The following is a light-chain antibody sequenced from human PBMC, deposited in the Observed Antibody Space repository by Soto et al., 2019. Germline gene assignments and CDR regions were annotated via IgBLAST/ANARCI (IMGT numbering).Light chain of an antibody. J-gene: IGKJ5*01. CDR2: CAS. Sequence: DIVLTQSPCTLSLSPGERATLSCRASQRFXSSYLAWYQQKPGQAPRLLXDCASSRATGIPARLSGSGSATEFSRTISSLHSDYCDGYYWHQYSKGTRTFGQGTRLEIK. CDR3: HQYSKGTRT. CDR1: QRFXSSY. V-gene: IGKV3-20*01.